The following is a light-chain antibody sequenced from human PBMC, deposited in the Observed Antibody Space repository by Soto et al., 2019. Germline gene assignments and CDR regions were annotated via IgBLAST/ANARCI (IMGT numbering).Light chain of an antibody. CDR1: QSISSY. J-gene: IGKJ1*01. Sequence: IQMTQSPSSLSASVGDRVTITCRASQSISSYLNWYQQKPGKAPKLLIYAASSLQSGVPSRFSSSGSGTDFTLTISSLQPEDFATYYCQQSYSTPRTFGQGTKVDIK. CDR2: AAS. CDR3: QQSYSTPRT. V-gene: IGKV1-39*01.